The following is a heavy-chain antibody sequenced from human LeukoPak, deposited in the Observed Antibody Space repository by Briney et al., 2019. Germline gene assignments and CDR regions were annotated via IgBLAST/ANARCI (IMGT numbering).Heavy chain of an antibody. CDR2: IYHSGST. CDR3: ARDLHGYCSAGSCYSGGWFDP. D-gene: IGHD2-15*01. J-gene: IGHJ5*02. CDR1: GYSISSGYY. Sequence: TSETLSLTCTVSGYSISSGYYWGWIRQPPGKGLEWIGSIYHSGSTYYNPSLKSRVTISVDTSKNQFSLKLSSVTAADTAVYYCARDLHGYCSAGSCYSGGWFDPWGQGTLVTVSS. V-gene: IGHV4-38-2*02.